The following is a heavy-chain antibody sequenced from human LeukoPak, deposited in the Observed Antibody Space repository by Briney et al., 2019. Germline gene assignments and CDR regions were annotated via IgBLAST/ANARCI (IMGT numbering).Heavy chain of an antibody. CDR1: GGTFSSYA. Sequence: ASVKVSCKASGGTFSSYAISWVRQAPGQGLEWMGGIIPIFGTANYAQKFQGRVTITADESTSTAYMELSSLRSEDTAVYYCARSLMVRGVMSYAFDIWGQGTMATVSS. CDR3: ARSLMVRGVMSYAFDI. V-gene: IGHV1-69*13. J-gene: IGHJ3*02. CDR2: IIPIFGTA. D-gene: IGHD3-10*01.